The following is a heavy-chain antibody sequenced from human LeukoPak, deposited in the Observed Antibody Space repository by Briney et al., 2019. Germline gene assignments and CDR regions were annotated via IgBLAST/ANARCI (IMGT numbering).Heavy chain of an antibody. D-gene: IGHD3-3*01. CDR3: ARGFHYDFWSGSYYYDY. CDR1: GFTFSDHN. J-gene: IGHJ4*02. V-gene: IGHV3-72*01. CDR2: ITNKPKSYNT. Sequence: GGSLRLSCAASGFTFSDHNMDWVRQAPGKGLEWVGRITNKPKSYNTEYAASVKGRFTISRDDSKISLYLQMNSLKTEDTAVYYCARGFHYDFWSGSYYYDYWGQGTLVTVSS.